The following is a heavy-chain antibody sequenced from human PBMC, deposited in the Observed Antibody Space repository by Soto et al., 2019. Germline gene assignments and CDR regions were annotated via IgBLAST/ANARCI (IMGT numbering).Heavy chain of an antibody. Sequence: GGSLRLSCTASGFTFGDYAMSWFRQAPGKGLEWVGFIRSKAYGGTTEYAASVKGRFTISRDDSKSIAYLQMNSLKTEDTAVYYCTRAGIEYSGYDYAFDIWGQGTMVTVSS. J-gene: IGHJ3*02. D-gene: IGHD5-12*01. CDR1: GFTFGDYA. CDR3: TRAGIEYSGYDYAFDI. V-gene: IGHV3-49*03. CDR2: IRSKAYGGTT.